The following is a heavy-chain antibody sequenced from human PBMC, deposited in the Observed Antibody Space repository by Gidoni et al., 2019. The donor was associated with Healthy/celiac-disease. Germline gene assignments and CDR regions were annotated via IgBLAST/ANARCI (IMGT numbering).Heavy chain of an antibody. J-gene: IGHJ6*02. Sequence: QLKLPESGPGLVKPSETLSLTCTVSGGSISSSSHYWGWSRQPQGKGLEWIGSIYYSGSTYYNPALKSRVTISVDTSKNQFSLKLSSVTAADTAVYYCARHGSGGDGPYYYYGMDVWGQGTTVTVSS. CDR2: IYYSGST. D-gene: IGHD2-21*01. CDR1: GGSISSSSHY. CDR3: ARHGSGGDGPYYYYGMDV. V-gene: IGHV4-39*01.